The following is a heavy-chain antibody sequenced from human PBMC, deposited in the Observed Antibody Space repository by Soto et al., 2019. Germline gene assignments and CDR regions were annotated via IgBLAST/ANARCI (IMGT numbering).Heavy chain of an antibody. J-gene: IGHJ6*02. V-gene: IGHV3-21*01. CDR3: ARGDVRWYGMDV. CDR1: GFTFSSYS. CDR2: ISSSSSYI. Sequence: PGGSLRLSCAASGFTFSSYSMNWVRQAPGKGLEWVSSISSSSSYIYYADSVKGRFTISRDNAKNSLYLQMNSLRAEDTAVYYCARGDVRWYGMDVWGQGTTVTVSS. D-gene: IGHD4-17*01.